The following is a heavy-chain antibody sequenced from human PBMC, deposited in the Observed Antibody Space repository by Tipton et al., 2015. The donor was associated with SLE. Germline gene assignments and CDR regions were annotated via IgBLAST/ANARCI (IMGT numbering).Heavy chain of an antibody. J-gene: IGHJ4*02. CDR2: IYYSGST. CDR1: GGSISSGDYY. Sequence: TLSLTCTVSGGSISSGDYYWSWIRQPPGKGLEWIGYIYYSGSTYYNPSLKSRVTISVDTSKNQFSLKLSSVTAADTAVYYCASTYYYDSSGYYPPDYFDYWGQGTLVTASS. D-gene: IGHD3-22*01. CDR3: ASTYYYDSSGYYPPDYFDY. V-gene: IGHV4-30-4*01.